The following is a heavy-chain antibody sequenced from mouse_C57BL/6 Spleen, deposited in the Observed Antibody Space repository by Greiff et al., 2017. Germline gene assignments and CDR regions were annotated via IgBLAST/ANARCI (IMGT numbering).Heavy chain of an antibody. CDR3: ATLSGTWAY. J-gene: IGHJ3*01. Sequence: VQLQQSGPGLVAPSQSLSITCTVSGFSLTSYGVAWVRQSPGKGLEWLGVIWGVGSTNYNSALKSRLSISKDNSKSQVFLKMNSLQTDDTAMYYCATLSGTWAYWGQGTLVTVSA. V-gene: IGHV2-6*01. CDR2: IWGVGST. D-gene: IGHD4-1*01. CDR1: GFSLTSYG.